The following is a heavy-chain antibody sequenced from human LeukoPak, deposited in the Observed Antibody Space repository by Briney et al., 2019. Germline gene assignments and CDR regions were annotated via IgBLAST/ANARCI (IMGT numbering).Heavy chain of an antibody. CDR3: ARELHVERDDY. CDR2: ISANDGKT. Sequence: ASVKVSCKASGYTFTNYGISWVRQAPGQGLEWMGWISANDGKTHYSEKHQGRVTMSTDTVTSTAYMELRSLRSDDTAVYYCARELHVERDDYWGQGTLVTVSS. CDR1: GYTFTNYG. V-gene: IGHV1-18*01. J-gene: IGHJ4*02. D-gene: IGHD1-1*01.